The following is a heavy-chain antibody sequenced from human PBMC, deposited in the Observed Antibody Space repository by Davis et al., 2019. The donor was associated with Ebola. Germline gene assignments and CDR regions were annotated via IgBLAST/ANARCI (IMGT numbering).Heavy chain of an antibody. V-gene: IGHV3-23*01. Sequence: GESLKISCAASGFTFSSYAMSWVRQAPGKGLEWVSAISGSGGSTNYADSVKGRFTISRDNSKNTLYLQMNSLRAEDTAVYYCAIGRGIFDYWGQGTLVTVSS. CDR3: AIGRGIFDY. CDR2: ISGSGGST. D-gene: IGHD3-16*01. CDR1: GFTFSSYA. J-gene: IGHJ4*02.